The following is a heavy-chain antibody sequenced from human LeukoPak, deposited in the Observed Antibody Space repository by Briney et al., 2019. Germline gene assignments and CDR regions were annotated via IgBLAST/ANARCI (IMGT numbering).Heavy chain of an antibody. D-gene: IGHD1-26*01. CDR3: EKDLEWEVLRTAFTYFDN. Sequence: GRSLRLSCAASGFTFSSYAMSWVRQAPGKGLEWVSTISGSGGSTYYADSVKGRFTISRDNSKNTLHLQMNSLRAEDTATYYCEKDLEWEVLRTAFTYFDNWGQGTLVTVSS. V-gene: IGHV3-23*01. CDR1: GFTFSSYA. CDR2: ISGSGGST. J-gene: IGHJ4*02.